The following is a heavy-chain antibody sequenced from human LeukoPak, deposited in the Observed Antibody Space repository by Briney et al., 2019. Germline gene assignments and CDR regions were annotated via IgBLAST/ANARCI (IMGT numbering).Heavy chain of an antibody. Sequence: GGSLRLSCAASGFTFSSYAMSWVRQAPGKGLEWVSAISGSGGSTYYADSVKGRFTIPRDNSKNTLYLQMGSLRAEDMAVYYCARGYYYGSGSYYFDYWGQGTLVTVSS. J-gene: IGHJ4*02. CDR1: GFTFSSYA. CDR2: ISGSGGST. V-gene: IGHV3-23*01. D-gene: IGHD3-10*01. CDR3: ARGYYYGSGSYYFDY.